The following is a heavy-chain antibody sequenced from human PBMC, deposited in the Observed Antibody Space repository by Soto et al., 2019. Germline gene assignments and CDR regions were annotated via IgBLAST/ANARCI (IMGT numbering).Heavy chain of an antibody. CDR3: ANLLSRNDVLINS. CDR1: GFSLRSYA. J-gene: IGHJ4*02. Sequence: VGSLILSCAASGFSLRSYAMSWVRQAPGKGLEWISSISGEYYSTYYADSVKGRFTISRDNFRNTLSLQMNSLRDEDTAVYYCANLLSRNDVLINSWGQGTMVTVSP. V-gene: IGHV3-23*01. D-gene: IGHD1-1*01. CDR2: ISGEYYST.